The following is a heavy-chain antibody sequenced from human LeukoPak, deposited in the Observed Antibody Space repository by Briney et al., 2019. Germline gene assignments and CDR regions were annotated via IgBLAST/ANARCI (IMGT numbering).Heavy chain of an antibody. D-gene: IGHD2-15*01. CDR2: ISYDGSNK. CDR1: GFTFSSYG. Sequence: GRSLRLSCAASGFTFSSYGMHWVRQAPGKGLEWVAVISYDGSNKYYADSVKGRFTISRDNSKNTLYLQMNSLRAEDTAVYYCARDGRPYCSGGSCYSYYYGMDVWGQGTTVTVSS. V-gene: IGHV3-30*03. J-gene: IGHJ6*02. CDR3: ARDGRPYCSGGSCYSYYYGMDV.